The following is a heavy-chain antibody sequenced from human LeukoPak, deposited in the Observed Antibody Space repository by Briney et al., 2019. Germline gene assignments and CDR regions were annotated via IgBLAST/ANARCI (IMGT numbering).Heavy chain of an antibody. D-gene: IGHD4-23*01. J-gene: IGHJ4*02. CDR3: ARASDYGGPHDY. Sequence: GGSLRLSCAASGFTFSSYNMNWVRQAPGKGLEWVSVIYSGGSTYYADSVKGRFTISRDNSKNTLYLQMNSLRAEDTAVYYCARASDYGGPHDYWGQGTLVTVSS. CDR1: GFTFSSYN. V-gene: IGHV3-53*01. CDR2: IYSGGST.